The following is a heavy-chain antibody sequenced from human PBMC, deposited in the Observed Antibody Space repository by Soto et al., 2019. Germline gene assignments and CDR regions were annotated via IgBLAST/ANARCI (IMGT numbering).Heavy chain of an antibody. J-gene: IGHJ6*02. V-gene: IGHV3-21*01. D-gene: IGHD3-10*01. CDR1: GFIFDIYS. CDR2: ISSSSSYI. Sequence: EVQLVESGGGLVKPGGSLRLSCAASGFIFDIYSMTWVRQAPGKGLEWVSSISSSSSYIYYADSVKGRFTISRDNAENLLYLQMRSLRADDTAVYYCARDRGAPSDIRYYYYGIDVWGQGTTVTVSS. CDR3: ARDRGAPSDIRYYYYGIDV.